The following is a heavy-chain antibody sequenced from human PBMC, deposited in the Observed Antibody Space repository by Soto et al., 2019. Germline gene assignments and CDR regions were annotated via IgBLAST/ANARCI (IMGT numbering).Heavy chain of an antibody. J-gene: IGHJ5*02. D-gene: IGHD3-3*01. CDR1: GGSISSGGYY. CDR3: ASSSSGDYDFWSGYFSWFDP. Sequence: QVQLQESGPGLVKPSQTLSLTCTVSGGSISSGGYYWSWIRQHPGKGLEWIGYIYYSGSTYYNPSLKSRVTISVDTSKNQFSLKLSSVTAADTAVYYWASSSSGDYDFWSGYFSWFDPWGQGTLVTVSS. V-gene: IGHV4-31*03. CDR2: IYYSGST.